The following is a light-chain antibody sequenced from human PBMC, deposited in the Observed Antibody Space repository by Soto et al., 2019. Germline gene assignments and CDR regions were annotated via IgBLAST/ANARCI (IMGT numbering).Light chain of an antibody. CDR2: LAS. V-gene: IGKV3-20*01. J-gene: IGKJ1*01. CDR1: QSVISSY. Sequence: EIVLTQSPGTLSLSPGERATLSCRASQSVISSYLAWYQQKPGQAPRLLIYLASSRAAGTPDRFSGSGSCTNFTLITRRLEPHDFSVFYCHQHCSSPWTFGQGTRVDTK. CDR3: HQHCSSPWT.